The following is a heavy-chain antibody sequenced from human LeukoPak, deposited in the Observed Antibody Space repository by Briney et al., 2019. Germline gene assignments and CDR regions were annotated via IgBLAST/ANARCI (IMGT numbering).Heavy chain of an antibody. CDR2: IYSGGST. CDR1: GFTVSSNY. J-gene: IGHJ4*02. CDR3: ARRRDSGSLQHFDY. V-gene: IGHV3-53*01. Sequence: GGSLRLSCAASGFTVSSNYMSWVRQAPGKGLEWVSVIYSGGSTYYADSVKGRFTISRDNSKNTLYLQMNSLRAEDTAVYYCARRRDSGSLQHFDYWGQGTLVTVSS. D-gene: IGHD1-26*01.